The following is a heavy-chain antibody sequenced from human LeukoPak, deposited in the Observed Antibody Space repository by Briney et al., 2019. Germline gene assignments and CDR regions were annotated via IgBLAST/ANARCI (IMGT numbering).Heavy chain of an antibody. D-gene: IGHD3-9*01. CDR3: ASLATDYDILTGYHWYFDL. CDR1: GFTFSSYG. Sequence: GGSLRLSCAASGFTFSSYGMHWVRQAPGKGLEWVAFIRYDGSNKYYADSVKGRFTISRDNSKNTLYLQMNSLRAEDTAVYYCASLATDYDILTGYHWYFDLWGRGTLVTVSS. J-gene: IGHJ2*01. V-gene: IGHV3-30*02. CDR2: IRYDGSNK.